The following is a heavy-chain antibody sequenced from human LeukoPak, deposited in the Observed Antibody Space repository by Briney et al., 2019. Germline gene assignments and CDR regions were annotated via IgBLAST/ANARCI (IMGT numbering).Heavy chain of an antibody. V-gene: IGHV3-11*01. D-gene: IGHD2-21*01. CDR2: ISSSGTSI. Sequence: GGSLGLSCAASGFTFSDYYMSWIRQAPGKGLEWVSYISSSGTSIYYADSVKGRFTISRDNAKNSLYLHMNSLRAEDTAVYYCARDPLPRQILWVFELWGQGTLVTVSS. CDR1: GFTFSDYY. J-gene: IGHJ5*02. CDR3: ARDPLPRQILWVFEL.